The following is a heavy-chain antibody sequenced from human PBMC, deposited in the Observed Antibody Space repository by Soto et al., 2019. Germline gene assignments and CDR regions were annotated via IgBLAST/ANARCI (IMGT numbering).Heavy chain of an antibody. Sequence: PGGSLRLSCAASGFTFSSYGMHWVRQAPGKGLEWVAVISYDGSNKYYADSVKGRFTISRDNSKNTLYLQMNSLRAEDTAVYYCATLYCSSTICFEWSYYYYYGMDVWGQGSTVTVS. CDR3: ATLYCSSTICFEWSYYYYYGMDV. V-gene: IGHV3-30*03. CDR1: GFTFSSYG. CDR2: ISYDGSNK. D-gene: IGHD2-2*01. J-gene: IGHJ6*02.